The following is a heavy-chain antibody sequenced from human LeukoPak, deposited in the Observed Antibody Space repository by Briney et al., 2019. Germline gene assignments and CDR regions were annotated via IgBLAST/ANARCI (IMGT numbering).Heavy chain of an antibody. D-gene: IGHD2-15*01. CDR1: GYTFTSYG. V-gene: IGHV1-18*01. CDR2: ISAYNGNT. J-gene: IGHJ4*02. Sequence: ASVKVSCKASGYTFTSYGISWVRQAPGQGLEWMGWISAYNGNTNYAQKLQGRVTMTTDTSTSTAYMELRSLRSDDTAVYYCARSIIGYCSGGSCYSLDYFDYWGQGTLVTVSS. CDR3: ARSIIGYCSGGSCYSLDYFDY.